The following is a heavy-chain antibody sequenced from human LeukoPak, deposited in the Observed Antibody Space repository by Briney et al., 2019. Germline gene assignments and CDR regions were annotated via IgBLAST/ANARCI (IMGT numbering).Heavy chain of an antibody. Sequence: GGSLRLSCAVSGITLSNYGMSWVRQAPGKGLEWVAGISDSGGSTNYADSVKGRFTISRDNPKNTLYLQMDSLRAEDTAVNYCVKGSYYESSGHYYFDYWGQGTLVTVSS. CDR3: VKGSYYESSGHYYFDY. J-gene: IGHJ4*02. D-gene: IGHD3-22*01. CDR1: GITLSNYG. CDR2: ISDSGGST. V-gene: IGHV3-23*01.